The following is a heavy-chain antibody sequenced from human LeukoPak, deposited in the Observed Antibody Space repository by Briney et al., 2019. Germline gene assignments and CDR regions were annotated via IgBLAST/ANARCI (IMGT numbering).Heavy chain of an antibody. D-gene: IGHD1-26*01. J-gene: IGHJ5*02. Sequence: ASVKVSCKASGYTFTSYGISWVRQAPGQGLGWMGWINCNTGGTNYAQKFQDRVTMTRDTSISTAYMDLSSLRSDDTAVYYCARDPSGSYYKWFDPWGQGTLVTVSS. CDR1: GYTFTSYG. V-gene: IGHV1-2*02. CDR2: INCNTGGT. CDR3: ARDPSGSYYKWFDP.